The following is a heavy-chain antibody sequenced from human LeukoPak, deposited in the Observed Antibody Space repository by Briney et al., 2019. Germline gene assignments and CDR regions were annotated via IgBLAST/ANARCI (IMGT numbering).Heavy chain of an antibody. V-gene: IGHV1-2*02. CDR2: INPNSGGT. CDR1: GYTFTGYY. J-gene: IGHJ5*02. Sequence: GASVKVSCKASGYTFTGYYMHWVRQAPGQGLEWMGWINPNSGGTNYAQKFQGRVTMTRDTSKNQFSLKLSSVTAADTAVYYCARGTVYDRWFDPWGQGTLVTVSS. CDR3: ARGTVYDRWFDP. D-gene: IGHD2-8*01.